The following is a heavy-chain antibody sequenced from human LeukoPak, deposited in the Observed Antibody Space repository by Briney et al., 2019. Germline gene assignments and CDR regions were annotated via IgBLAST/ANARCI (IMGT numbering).Heavy chain of an antibody. Sequence: KPSETLSLTCAVYGGSFSGYYWSWIRQPPGKGLEWIGEINHSGSTNYNPSLKSRVTISVDTSKNQFSLKLSSVTAADTAVYYCASTYYDSSGYYYAMYYFDYWGQGTLVTVSS. CDR1: GGSFSGYY. J-gene: IGHJ4*02. CDR2: INHSGST. V-gene: IGHV4-34*01. CDR3: ASTYYDSSGYYYAMYYFDY. D-gene: IGHD3-22*01.